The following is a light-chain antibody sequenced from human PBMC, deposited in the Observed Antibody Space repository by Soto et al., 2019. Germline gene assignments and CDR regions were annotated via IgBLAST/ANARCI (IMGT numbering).Light chain of an antibody. V-gene: IGKV1-17*01. Sequence: DIQMTQSPASLSASVGDRVTITCRASQGISNDLGWFQQKPGKAPKRLIYAVSSLESGVPSRFSGSGSGTEFTLTISSLQPNDFAAFYCQQYSSFSRTFGQGTKVDI. CDR1: QGISND. CDR3: QQYSSFSRT. J-gene: IGKJ1*01. CDR2: AVS.